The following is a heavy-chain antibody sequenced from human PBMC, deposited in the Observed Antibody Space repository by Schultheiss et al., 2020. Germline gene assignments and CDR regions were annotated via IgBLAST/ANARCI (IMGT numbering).Heavy chain of an antibody. CDR3: ARTSYSGNYFFDY. J-gene: IGHJ4*02. D-gene: IGHD1-26*01. CDR1: GGSISSGGYY. Sequence: SETLSLTCTVSGGSISSGGYYWSWIRQHPGKGLEWIGSIYYSGSTYYNPSLKSRVTMSVDTSKNQFSLKLSSVTAADTALYYCARTSYSGNYFFDYWGQGTLVTVSS. CDR2: IYYSGST. V-gene: IGHV4-31*03.